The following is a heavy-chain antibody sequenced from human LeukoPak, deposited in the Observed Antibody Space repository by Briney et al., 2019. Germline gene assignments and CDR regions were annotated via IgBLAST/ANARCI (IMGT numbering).Heavy chain of an antibody. V-gene: IGHV3-30*18. CDR2: ISYDGSNK. D-gene: IGHD5-24*01. J-gene: IGHJ4*02. Sequence: GGSLRLSCAASGFTFSSYGMHWVRQAPGKGLVWVAVISYDGSNKYYADSVKGRFTISRDNSKNTLYLQMNSLRAEDTAVYYCAKEVRVMATIEGFDYWGQGTLVTVSS. CDR1: GFTFSSYG. CDR3: AKEVRVMATIEGFDY.